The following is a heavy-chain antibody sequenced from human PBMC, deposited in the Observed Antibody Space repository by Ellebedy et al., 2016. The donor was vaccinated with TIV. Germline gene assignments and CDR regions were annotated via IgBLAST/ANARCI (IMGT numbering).Heavy chain of an antibody. V-gene: IGHV1-2*02. CDR3: ARGVYYDILTGYYTLYWFDP. CDR2: INPNSGGT. Sequence: ASVKVSCKASGYTFTGYYMHWVRQAPGQGLEWMGWINPNSGGTNYAQKLQGRVTMTTDTSTSTAYMELRSLRSDDTAVYYCARGVYYDILTGYYTLYWFDPWGQGTLVTVSS. CDR1: GYTFTGYY. D-gene: IGHD3-9*01. J-gene: IGHJ5*02.